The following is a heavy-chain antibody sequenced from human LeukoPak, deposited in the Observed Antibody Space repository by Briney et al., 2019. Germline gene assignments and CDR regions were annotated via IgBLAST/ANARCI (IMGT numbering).Heavy chain of an antibody. V-gene: IGHV4-59*08. Sequence: PSETLSLTCTVSGDSIIIYYWSCIRQPPGEGRECIGYIYYSGSTNYNPSLKSRVTISVDTSKNQFSLNLSSVTAADTAVYYCARHRVYSSGWYQDYWGQGTLVTVSS. J-gene: IGHJ4*02. CDR3: ARHRVYSSGWYQDY. CDR2: IYYSGST. D-gene: IGHD6-19*01. CDR1: GDSIIIYY.